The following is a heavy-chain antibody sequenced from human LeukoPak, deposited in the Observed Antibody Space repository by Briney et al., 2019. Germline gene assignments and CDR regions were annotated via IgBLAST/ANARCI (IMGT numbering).Heavy chain of an antibody. CDR3: ARNRPVYGGVDY. J-gene: IGHJ4*02. D-gene: IGHD4-23*01. Sequence: ASVKVSCKASGYTFTSYYMHWVRQAPGQGLEWMGIINPSGGSTSYAQRFQGRVTMTRDTSTSTVYMELSSLRSEDTAVYYCARNRPVYGGVDYWGQGTLVTVSS. V-gene: IGHV1-46*01. CDR1: GYTFTSYY. CDR2: INPSGGST.